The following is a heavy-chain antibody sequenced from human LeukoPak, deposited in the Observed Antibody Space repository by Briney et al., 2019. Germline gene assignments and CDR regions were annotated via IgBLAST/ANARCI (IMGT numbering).Heavy chain of an antibody. J-gene: IGHJ4*02. Sequence: SETLSLTCTVSGGSISSYYWSWIRQPPGKGLEWIGYIYYSGSTNYNPSLRSRVTISVDTSKNQFSLKLSSVTAADTAVYYCARGKQQLDYWGQGTLVTVSS. V-gene: IGHV4-59*01. CDR3: ARGKQQLDY. D-gene: IGHD6-13*01. CDR1: GGSISSYY. CDR2: IYYSGST.